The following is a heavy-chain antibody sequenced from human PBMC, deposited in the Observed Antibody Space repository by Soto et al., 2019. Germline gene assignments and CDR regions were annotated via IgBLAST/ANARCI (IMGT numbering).Heavy chain of an antibody. CDR1: GGSISSSNW. J-gene: IGHJ5*02. CDR3: ARDAAATMVRGVNNNWFDP. Sequence: QVQLQESGPGLVKPSGTLSLTCAVSGGSISSSNWWSWVRQPPGKGLEWIGEIYHSGSTNYNPSRNSRVTTSVDKSKNQFSLKLSCVTAADTAVYYCARDAAATMVRGVNNNWFDPWGQGTLVTVSS. D-gene: IGHD3-10*01. V-gene: IGHV4-4*02. CDR2: IYHSGST.